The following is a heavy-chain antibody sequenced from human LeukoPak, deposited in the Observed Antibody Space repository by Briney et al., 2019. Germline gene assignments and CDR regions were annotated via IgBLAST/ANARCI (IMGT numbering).Heavy chain of an antibody. CDR2: INPNSGGT. D-gene: IGHD2-2*01. CDR3: TRAIIVVVPAAISWFDP. V-gene: IGHV1-2*02. CDR1: GYTFTGYY. Sequence: ASVKGSCKASGYTFTGYYMHWVRQAPGQGLEWMGWINPNSGGTNYAQKFQGRVTMTRDTSISTAYMELSRLRSDDTAVYYCTRAIIVVVPAAISWFDPWGQGTLVTVSS. J-gene: IGHJ5*02.